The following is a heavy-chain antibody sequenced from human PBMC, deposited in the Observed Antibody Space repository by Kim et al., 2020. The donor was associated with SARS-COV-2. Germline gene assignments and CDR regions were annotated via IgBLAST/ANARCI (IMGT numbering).Heavy chain of an antibody. CDR3: AREVYGDYGRRYIEY. D-gene: IGHD4-17*01. CDR1: GYTLTTNA. J-gene: IGHJ4*02. Sequence: ASVKVSCKASGYTLTTNALNWVRQVPGQGLEWMGRINTKTGNPTYGQGFGGRLVFSLDASVNTAYLQINSLKADDTAVYYCAREVYGDYGRRYIEYWGQGTLITVSS. V-gene: IGHV7-4-1*02. CDR2: INTKTGNP.